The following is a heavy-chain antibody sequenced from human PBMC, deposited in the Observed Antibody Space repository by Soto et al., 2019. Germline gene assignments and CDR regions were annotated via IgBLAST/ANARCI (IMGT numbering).Heavy chain of an antibody. CDR1: GFTFSSYS. CDR3: ARANYYGSPGDFDY. Sequence: EVQLVESGGGLVQPGGSLRLSCAASGFTFSSYSMNWVRQAPGKGLEWVSYISSSSRTIYYADSVKGRFTISRDNAKNSLYLQMNSLRAEDTAVYYCARANYYGSPGDFDYWGQGTLVTVSS. V-gene: IGHV3-48*01. J-gene: IGHJ4*02. CDR2: ISSSSRTI. D-gene: IGHD3-10*01.